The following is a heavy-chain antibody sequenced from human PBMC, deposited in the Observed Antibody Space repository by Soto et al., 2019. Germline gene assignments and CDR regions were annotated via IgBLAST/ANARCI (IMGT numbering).Heavy chain of an antibody. V-gene: IGHV3-74*01. Sequence: GGSLRLSCAASGFTFSSYWMHWVRQAPGKGLVWVSRINSDGSSTSYADSVKGRFTISRDNAKNTLCLQMNSLRAEDTAVYYCAREVALVYSNNWFDPWGQGTLVTVSS. J-gene: IGHJ5*02. CDR1: GFTFSSYW. CDR3: AREVALVYSNNWFDP. CDR2: INSDGSST. D-gene: IGHD4-4*01.